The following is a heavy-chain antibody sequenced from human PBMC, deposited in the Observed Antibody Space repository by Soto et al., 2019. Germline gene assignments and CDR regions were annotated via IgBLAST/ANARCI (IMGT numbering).Heavy chain of an antibody. Sequence: LSLTCTVSGGSISSGGYYWSWIRQHPGKGLEWIGYIYYSGSTYYNPSLKSRVTISVDTYKNQFSLKLSSVTAADTAVYYCARVRAAAGRDFDYWGQGNLVTVSS. D-gene: IGHD6-13*01. CDR3: ARVRAAAGRDFDY. V-gene: IGHV4-31*03. CDR1: GGSISSGGYY. CDR2: IYYSGST. J-gene: IGHJ4*02.